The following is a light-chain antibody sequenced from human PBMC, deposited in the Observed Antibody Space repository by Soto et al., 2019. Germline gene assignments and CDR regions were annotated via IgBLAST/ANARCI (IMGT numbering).Light chain of an antibody. Sequence: QSVLTQPPSVSGAPGQRVTISCTGNNSNLGAGYDVHWYQQLPGAAPKLVIFGNRNRPSGVPERFSGSKSGTSASLAITGLQAEDEADYYCSSYSSVSTYVFGTGTKLTVL. CDR3: SSYSSVSTYV. V-gene: IGLV1-40*01. CDR1: NSNLGAGYD. CDR2: GNR. J-gene: IGLJ1*01.